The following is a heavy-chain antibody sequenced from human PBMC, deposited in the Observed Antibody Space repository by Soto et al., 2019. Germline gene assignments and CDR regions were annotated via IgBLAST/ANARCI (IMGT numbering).Heavy chain of an antibody. CDR2: LVGSGDPI. CDR3: AKDASANNGIWEPFDM. J-gene: IGHJ3*02. CDR1: GFNFTAYA. D-gene: IGHD2-8*01. Sequence: EVQLLESGGGLVQPGGSLRLSCAASGFNFTAYAMSWVRQAPGKGLEWVSGLVGSGDPIFYAASVRGRFTVSRDNSQNTLFLQMSSLRADDTAIYYCAKDASANNGIWEPFDMWGRGTGVTVSS. V-gene: IGHV3-23*01.